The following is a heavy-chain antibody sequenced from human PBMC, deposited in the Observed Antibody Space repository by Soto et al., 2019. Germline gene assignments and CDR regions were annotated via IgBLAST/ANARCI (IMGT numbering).Heavy chain of an antibody. CDR3: ARSQGSSTSLEIYYYYYYGMDV. CDR2: MIPISGTA. Sequence: QVQLVHSGAEVKKPGSSVKVSCKASGGTFSSYAISWVRQAPGQGLEWMGGMIPISGTANYAQKFQGRVTITADESTSTADVELSSLRSEDTAVYYCARSQGSSTSLEIYYYYYYGMDVWGQGTTVTVSS. V-gene: IGHV1-69*01. CDR1: GGTFSSYA. D-gene: IGHD2-2*01. J-gene: IGHJ6*02.